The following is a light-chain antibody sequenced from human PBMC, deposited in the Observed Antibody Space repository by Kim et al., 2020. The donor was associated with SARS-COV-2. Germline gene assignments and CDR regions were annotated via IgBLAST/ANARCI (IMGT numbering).Light chain of an antibody. CDR1: QSLLHSHGYNF. V-gene: IGKV2-28*01. CDR3: KQDLQTPRT. J-gene: IGKJ2*01. CDR2: LAF. Sequence: EIVMTQSPLSLPVTPGEPASISCRSSQSLLHSHGYNFLVWYVQKTGQSPRLLISLAFNRASGVPDRFSGSGSGTDFTLEIDRVEAGDVGIYYCKQDLQTPRTFGQGTKLEI.